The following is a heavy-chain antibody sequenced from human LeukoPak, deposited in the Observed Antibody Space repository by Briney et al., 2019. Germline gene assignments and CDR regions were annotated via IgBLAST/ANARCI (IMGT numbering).Heavy chain of an antibody. J-gene: IGHJ4*02. CDR3: ASGYDKYYFDY. D-gene: IGHD5-12*01. V-gene: IGHV4-61*02. CDR1: GGSISSGSYY. CDR2: IYTSGST. Sequence: SETLSLTCTVSGGSISSGSYYWSWIRRPAGKGLEWIGRIYTSGSTNYNPSLKSRVTISVDTSKNQFSLKLSSVTAADTAVYYCASGYDKYYFDYWGQGTLVTVSS.